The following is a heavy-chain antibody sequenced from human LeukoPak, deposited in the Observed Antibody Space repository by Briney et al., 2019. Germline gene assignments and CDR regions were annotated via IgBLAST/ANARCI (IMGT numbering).Heavy chain of an antibody. Sequence: GSPKDSSEASGYTSTTYDINWVRQTTGQGLEWRGRMNPNSGNTAYAQKLQGGVTMTRNTFISTAFMELSGLRSEDTAVYFCAMRNTAMVAWLDHW. D-gene: IGHD5-18*01. CDR1: GYTSTTYD. V-gene: IGHV1-8*01. CDR3: AMRNTAMVAWLDH. J-gene: IGHJ1*01. CDR2: MNPNSGNT.